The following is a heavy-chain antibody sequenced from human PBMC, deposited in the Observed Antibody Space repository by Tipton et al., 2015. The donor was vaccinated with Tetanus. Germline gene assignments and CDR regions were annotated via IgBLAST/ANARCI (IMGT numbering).Heavy chain of an antibody. CDR1: GGSFSGYY. J-gene: IGHJ6*02. Sequence: TLSLTCAVYGGSFSGYYWSWIRQPPGKGLVWIGEINHSGSTNYNPSLKSRVTISVDTSKNQFSLKLSSVTAADTAVYYCASNWNYAQTTYYYYGMDVWGQGTTVTVSS. V-gene: IGHV4-34*01. CDR2: INHSGST. CDR3: ASNWNYAQTTYYYYGMDV. D-gene: IGHD1-7*01.